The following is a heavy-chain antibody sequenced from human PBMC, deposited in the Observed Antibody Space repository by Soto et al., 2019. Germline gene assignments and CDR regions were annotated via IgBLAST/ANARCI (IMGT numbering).Heavy chain of an antibody. J-gene: IGHJ4*02. D-gene: IGHD3-22*01. CDR2: IISIFGTA. Sequence: SVKVSCKASGYTFTGYYMHWVRQAPGQGLEWMGGIISIFGTADYAQKFQGRVTITADESTSTAYMELSSLRSEDTAVYYCARRDYDSSGYYDLGYWGQGTLVTVSS. CDR1: GYTFTGYY. CDR3: ARRDYDSSGYYDLGY. V-gene: IGHV1-69*13.